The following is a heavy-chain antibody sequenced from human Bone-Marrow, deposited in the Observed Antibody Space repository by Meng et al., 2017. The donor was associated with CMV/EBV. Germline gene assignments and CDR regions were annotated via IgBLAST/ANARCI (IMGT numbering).Heavy chain of an antibody. CDR2: IYSGGST. CDR1: GFTVSSNY. D-gene: IGHD1-26*01. CDR3: AREQSGSYGLDV. J-gene: IGHJ6*01. V-gene: IGHV3-53*01. Sequence: GESLKISCAASGFTVSSNYMSWVRQAPGKGLEWVSVIYSGGSTYYADSVKGRFTISRDNSKNTLYLQMNSLRAEDTAVYYCAREQSGSYGLDVWGQGTTVTCYS.